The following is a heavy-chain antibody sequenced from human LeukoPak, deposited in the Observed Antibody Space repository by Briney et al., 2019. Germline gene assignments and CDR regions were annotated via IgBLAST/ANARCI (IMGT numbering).Heavy chain of an antibody. D-gene: IGHD3-10*01. V-gene: IGHV1-2*02. CDR3: ARTMVRGVRYYFDY. CDR1: GYTFTGYY. CDR2: INPNSGGT. Sequence: ASVKVSCKASGYTFTGYYMHWVRQAPGQGLEWMGWINPNSGGTNYAQKFQGRVTMTRDTSISTAYMELSRLRSDDTAVYYCARTMVRGVRYYFDYWGQGTLVTVSS. J-gene: IGHJ4*02.